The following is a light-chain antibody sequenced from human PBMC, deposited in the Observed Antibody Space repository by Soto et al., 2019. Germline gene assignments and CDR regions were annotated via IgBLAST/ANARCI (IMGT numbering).Light chain of an antibody. V-gene: IGKV3-15*01. CDR3: QQYSNWPPIT. Sequence: ETVMTQSPATLAVSPGERATLSCRASQSVSIHLAWYQQKPGQAPRLLIYDTSTRATGIPARFSGSGSGTAFTPTISSLQSEDFSVYDCQQYSNWPPITFGQGTRLEIK. J-gene: IGKJ5*01. CDR1: QSVSIH. CDR2: DTS.